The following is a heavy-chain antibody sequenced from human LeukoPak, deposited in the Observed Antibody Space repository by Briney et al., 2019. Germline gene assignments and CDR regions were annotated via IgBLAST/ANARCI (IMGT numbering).Heavy chain of an antibody. CDR1: GFTFSSYW. V-gene: IGHV3-7*01. Sequence: GGSLRLSCAASGFTFSSYWMSWVRQAPGKGLEWVANIKQDGSEKYYVDSVKGRFTISRDNAKNSLYLQMNSLRAEDAAVYYCARSPRGGGFAFDIWGQGTMVTVSS. J-gene: IGHJ3*02. CDR3: ARSPRGGGFAFDI. CDR2: IKQDGSEK. D-gene: IGHD2-15*01.